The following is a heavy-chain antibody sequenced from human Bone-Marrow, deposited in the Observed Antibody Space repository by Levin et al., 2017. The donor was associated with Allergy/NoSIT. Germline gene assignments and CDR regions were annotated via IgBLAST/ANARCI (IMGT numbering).Heavy chain of an antibody. Sequence: GESLKISCAASGFTFSSYAMSWVRQAPGKGLEWVSAISGSGGSTYYADSVKGRFTISRDYSKNTLYLQMNSLRAEDTAVYYCAKEYSGGVVVVPFDPWGQGTLVTVSS. CDR3: AKEYSGGVVVVPFDP. CDR1: GFTFSSYA. V-gene: IGHV3-23*01. D-gene: IGHD2-15*01. CDR2: ISGSGGST. J-gene: IGHJ5*02.